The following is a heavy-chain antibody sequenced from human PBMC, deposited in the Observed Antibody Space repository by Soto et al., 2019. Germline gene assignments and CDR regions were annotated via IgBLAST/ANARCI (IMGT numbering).Heavy chain of an antibody. D-gene: IGHD1-26*01. Sequence: SETLSLTCTVSGGSISSYYWSWIRQPPGKGLEWIGYIYYSGSTNYNPSLKSRVTISVDTSKNQFSLKLSSGTAADTAVYYCARLKRGIVGATDAFDIWGQGTMVTVSS. CDR2: IYYSGST. V-gene: IGHV4-59*08. J-gene: IGHJ3*02. CDR3: ARLKRGIVGATDAFDI. CDR1: GGSISSYY.